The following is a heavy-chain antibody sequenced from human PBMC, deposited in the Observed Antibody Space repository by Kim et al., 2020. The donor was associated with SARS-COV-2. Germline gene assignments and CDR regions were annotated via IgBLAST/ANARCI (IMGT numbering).Heavy chain of an antibody. CDR2: IHSDGNT. CDR1: GINVSDNY. V-gene: IGHV3-53*01. D-gene: IGHD1-1*01. J-gene: IGHJ4*02. Sequence: GGSLRLSCAASGINVSDNYMTWVRQAPGKGLEWVSIIHSDGNTNYADSVKGRFTISRDISKNTLYFQMNSLRADDTAVYYCGRVRDWNPRDWGQGTLVTVSS. CDR3: GRVRDWNPRD.